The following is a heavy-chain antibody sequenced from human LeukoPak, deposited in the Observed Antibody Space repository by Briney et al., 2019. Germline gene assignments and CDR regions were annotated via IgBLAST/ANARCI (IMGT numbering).Heavy chain of an antibody. CDR1: GYTFTSYY. V-gene: IGHV1-46*01. Sequence: GASVKVSYKASGYTFTSYYMHWVRQAPGQGLEWMGIINPSGGSTSYAQKFQGRVTMTRDMSTSTVYMELSSLRSEDTAVYYCAVYSSPYYMDVWGKGTTVTVSS. D-gene: IGHD6-13*01. CDR3: AVYSSPYYMDV. J-gene: IGHJ6*03. CDR2: INPSGGST.